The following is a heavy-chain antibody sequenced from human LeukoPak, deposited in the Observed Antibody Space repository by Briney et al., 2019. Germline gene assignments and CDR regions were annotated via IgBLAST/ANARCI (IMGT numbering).Heavy chain of an antibody. CDR3: AKDERYYFDY. Sequence: GGSLRLSCAASGFTSSSYGMHWLRQAPGKGLEWVAFIRYDGSNKYYADSVKGRFTISRDNSKNTLYLQMNSLRAEDTAVYYCAKDERYYFDYWGQGTLVTVSS. V-gene: IGHV3-30*02. CDR1: GFTSSSYG. J-gene: IGHJ4*02. CDR2: IRYDGSNK.